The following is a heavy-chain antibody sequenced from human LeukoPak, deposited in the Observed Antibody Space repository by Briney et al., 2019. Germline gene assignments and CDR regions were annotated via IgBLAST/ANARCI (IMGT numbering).Heavy chain of an antibody. CDR3: ARDLYSTVIVVVPAAIGELDY. Sequence: ASVKVSCKASGYTFTGYYVHWVRQAPGQGLEWIGWINPNSGDTNYAQKFQGRVTMTRDTSISTAYMELSGLRSDDTAVYYCARDLYSTVIVVVPAAIGELDYWGQGTLVTVSS. CDR1: GYTFTGYY. J-gene: IGHJ4*02. D-gene: IGHD2-2*02. V-gene: IGHV1-2*02. CDR2: INPNSGDT.